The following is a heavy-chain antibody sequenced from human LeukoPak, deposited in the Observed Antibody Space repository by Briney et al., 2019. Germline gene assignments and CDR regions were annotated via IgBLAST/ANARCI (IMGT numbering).Heavy chain of an antibody. CDR3: PRHQEGGELLESFDY. V-gene: IGHV4-39*01. Sequence: SETLSLTCTVSGGSISSSSYYWGWIRQPPGKGLEWVGSIYYSGSTYYNPSLKSRVTISVDTSENQFSLKLSSVTAADTAVYYCPRHQEGGELLESFDYWGQGTLVTVSS. D-gene: IGHD1-26*01. CDR1: GGSISSSSYY. CDR2: IYYSGST. J-gene: IGHJ4*02.